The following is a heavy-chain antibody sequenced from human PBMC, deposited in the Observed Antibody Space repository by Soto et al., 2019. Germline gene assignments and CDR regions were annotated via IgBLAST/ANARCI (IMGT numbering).Heavy chain of an antibody. Sequence: PSETLSLTCTVSGGSISSGGYYWSWIRQHPGKGLEWIGYIYYIGSTYYNPSLKSRVTISVDTSKNQFSLKLSSVTAADTAVYYCARAAQTTVPTTLFDYWGQGTLVTVSS. D-gene: IGHD4-17*01. V-gene: IGHV4-31*03. CDR3: ARAAQTTVPTTLFDY. J-gene: IGHJ4*02. CDR2: IYYIGST. CDR1: GGSISSGGYY.